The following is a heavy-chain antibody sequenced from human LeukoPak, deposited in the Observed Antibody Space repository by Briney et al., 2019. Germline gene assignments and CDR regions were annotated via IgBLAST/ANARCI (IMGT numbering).Heavy chain of an antibody. Sequence: GGSLRLSCAASGFTFSSYGMHWVRQAPGKGLEWVAFIRYDGSNKYYADSVKGRFTISRDNSKNTLYLQMNSLRAEDTAVYYCAKNYGSGSCLRDPWGQGTLVTVSS. D-gene: IGHD3-10*01. CDR3: AKNYGSGSCLRDP. CDR2: IRYDGSNK. J-gene: IGHJ5*02. V-gene: IGHV3-30*02. CDR1: GFTFSSYG.